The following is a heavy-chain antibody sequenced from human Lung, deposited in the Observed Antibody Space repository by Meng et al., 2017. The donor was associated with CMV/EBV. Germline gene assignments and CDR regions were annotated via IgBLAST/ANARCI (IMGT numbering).Heavy chain of an antibody. CDR1: GYTFTSYY. CDR2: INPSGGST. J-gene: IGHJ5*02. CDR3: ARDNEDPEGYQLLYKRESWFDP. Sequence: ASXXVSXKASGYTFTSYYMHWVRQAPGQGLEWMGIINPSGGSTSYAQKFQGRVTMTRDTSTSTVYMELSSLRSEDTAVYYCARDNEDPEGYQLLYKRESWFDPWGQGXLVTVSS. D-gene: IGHD2-2*02. V-gene: IGHV1-46*01.